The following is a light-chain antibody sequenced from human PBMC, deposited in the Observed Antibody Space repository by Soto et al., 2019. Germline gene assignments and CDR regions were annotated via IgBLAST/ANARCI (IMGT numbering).Light chain of an antibody. CDR2: NNI. V-gene: IGLV1-44*01. J-gene: IGLJ7*01. Sequence: QSVLTQPPSASGTPGQRVSISCSGSSSNIGSNTVRWYQHLPGTAPRLLIYNNIQRPSGVPDRFSGSKSGTSASLAISGLQPEDEADYYCAVWDDSLDGHAVFGGGTQLTVL. CDR1: SSNIGSNT. CDR3: AVWDDSLDGHAV.